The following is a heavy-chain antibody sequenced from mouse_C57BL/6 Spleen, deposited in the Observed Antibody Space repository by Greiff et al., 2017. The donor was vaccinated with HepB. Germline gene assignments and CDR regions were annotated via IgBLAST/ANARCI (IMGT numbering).Heavy chain of an antibody. D-gene: IGHD1-1*01. CDR1: GYTFTSYW. V-gene: IGHV1-64*01. J-gene: IGHJ1*03. CDR2: IHPNSGST. CDR3: LYYYGSSYDWYFDV. Sequence: QVQLQQPGAELVKPGASVKLSCKASGYTFTSYWMHWVKQRPGQGLEWIGMIHPNSGSTNYNEKFKSKATLTVDKSSSTAYMQLSSLTSEDSAVYYCLYYYGSSYDWYFDVWGTGTTVTVSS.